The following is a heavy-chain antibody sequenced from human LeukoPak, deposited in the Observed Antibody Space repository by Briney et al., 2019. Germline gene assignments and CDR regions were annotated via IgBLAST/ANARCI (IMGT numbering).Heavy chain of an antibody. J-gene: IGHJ4*02. CDR3: ARDFSPYYYGSGSYNGDYFDY. CDR1: GFTFDDYG. Sequence: GGSLRLSCAASGFTFDDYGMSWVRQAPGKGLEWVSGINWNGGSTGYADSVRGRFTISKDNVKNSLYLQMNSLRAEDTALYYCARDFSPYYYGSGSYNGDYFDYWGQGTLVTVSS. V-gene: IGHV3-20*04. D-gene: IGHD3-10*01. CDR2: INWNGGST.